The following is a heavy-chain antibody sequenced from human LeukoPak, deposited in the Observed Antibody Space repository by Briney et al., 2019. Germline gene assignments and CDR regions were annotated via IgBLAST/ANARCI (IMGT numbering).Heavy chain of an antibody. V-gene: IGHV3-11*01. Sequence: GGSLRLSCAASGFTFSDYYMSWIRQAPGKGLEWVSYISSSGSTIHYADSVKGRFTISRDNAKNSLYLQMNSLRAEDTAVYYCASGYSGGSGSYYTLFFDYWGQGTLVTVSS. CDR2: ISSSGSTI. J-gene: IGHJ4*02. CDR1: GFTFSDYY. CDR3: ASGYSGGSGSYYTLFFDY. D-gene: IGHD3-10*01.